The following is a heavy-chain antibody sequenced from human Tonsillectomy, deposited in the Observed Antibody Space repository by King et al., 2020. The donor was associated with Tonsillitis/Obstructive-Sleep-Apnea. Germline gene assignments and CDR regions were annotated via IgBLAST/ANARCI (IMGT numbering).Heavy chain of an antibody. D-gene: IGHD3-22*01. CDR3: ARGSDSSGYDENSLDY. Sequence: VQLVESGAEVKKPGSSVKVSCKASGGTFSSYAISWVRQAPGQGLEWMGGIIPILGIANYAQEFQGRVTITADKSTSTAYMELSSLRSEDTAVYYCARGSDSSGYDENSLDYWGQGTLVTVSS. J-gene: IGHJ4*02. CDR1: GGTFSSYA. V-gene: IGHV1-69*10. CDR2: IIPILGIA.